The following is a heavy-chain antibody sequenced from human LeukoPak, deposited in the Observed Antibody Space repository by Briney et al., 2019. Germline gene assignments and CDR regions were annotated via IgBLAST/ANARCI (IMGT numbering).Heavy chain of an antibody. V-gene: IGHV3-30*04. CDR3: VRAFGGFGDLTLKY. CDR2: IKYDGRSD. CDR1: GFTFSSYH. D-gene: IGHD3-10*01. Sequence: ASYLRFYCAASGFTFSSYHMHWDRQAPGLGLKWVVVIKYDGRSDYFADSVTGRFTISRDNSKNTLDLQMNSLRAEDTAVYYCVRAFGGFGDLTLKYWGQGTLVIVSS. J-gene: IGHJ4*02.